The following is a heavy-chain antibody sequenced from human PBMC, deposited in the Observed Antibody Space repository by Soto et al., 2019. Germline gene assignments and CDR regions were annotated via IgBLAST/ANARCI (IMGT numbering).Heavy chain of an antibody. Sequence: GASVKVSCKASGYTITDNYLHWVRQAPGQGLEWMGWINPNSGGTNYAQTFQGRVTMTRDTSISTAYMELSRLRSDDTAVFYCARAPKVYGSSLATWGQGTPVTVS. CDR2: INPNSGGT. J-gene: IGHJ5*02. CDR1: GYTITDNY. V-gene: IGHV1-2*02. CDR3: ARAPKVYGSSLAT. D-gene: IGHD6-19*01.